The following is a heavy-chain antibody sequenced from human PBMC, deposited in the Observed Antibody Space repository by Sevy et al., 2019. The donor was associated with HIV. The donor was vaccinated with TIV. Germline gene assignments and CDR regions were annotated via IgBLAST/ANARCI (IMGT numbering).Heavy chain of an antibody. CDR1: GFSFSDYY. V-gene: IGHV3-11*04. D-gene: IGHD2-2*01. CDR2: ISFNGSHV. Sequence: GGSLRLSCAASGFSFSDYYMSWVRLSPGKGLDWVSYISFNGSHVYYIEAVKGRFTISRDNGRNSLYLQMNNLRVDDTSVYFCAIEGPVGGMDVWGKRTTVTVSS. CDR3: AIEGPVGGMDV. J-gene: IGHJ6*04.